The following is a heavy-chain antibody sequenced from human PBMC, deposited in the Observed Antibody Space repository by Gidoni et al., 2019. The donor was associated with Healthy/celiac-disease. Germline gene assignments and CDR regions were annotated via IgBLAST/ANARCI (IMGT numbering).Heavy chain of an antibody. CDR1: GFTFSSYS. Sequence: EVQLVESGGGLVKPGGSLRLSCAAPGFTFSSYSMNWVRQAPGKGLEGVSSISSSSSYIYYADYVKGRFTISRDNAKNSMYLQMNSLRGEDTAVYYCARDWGLTWKPDAFDIWGQGTMVTVSS. CDR2: ISSSSSYI. D-gene: IGHD1-1*01. CDR3: ARDWGLTWKPDAFDI. J-gene: IGHJ3*02. V-gene: IGHV3-21*01.